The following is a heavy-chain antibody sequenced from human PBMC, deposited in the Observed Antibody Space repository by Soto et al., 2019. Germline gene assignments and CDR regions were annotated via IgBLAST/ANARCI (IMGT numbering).Heavy chain of an antibody. D-gene: IGHD3-3*01. Sequence: ASVKVSCKASGYTFTSYAMNWVRQAPGQRLEWMGWINAGNGSTSYAQKFQGRVTMTRDTSTSTVYMELSSLRSEDTAVYYCAREFYDFWSATNYYYYGMDVWGQGTTVTVS. V-gene: IGHV1-3*01. CDR1: GYTFTSYA. CDR2: INAGNGST. CDR3: AREFYDFWSATNYYYYGMDV. J-gene: IGHJ6*02.